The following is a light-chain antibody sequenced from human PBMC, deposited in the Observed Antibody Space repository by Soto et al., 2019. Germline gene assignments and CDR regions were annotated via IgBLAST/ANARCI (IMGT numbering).Light chain of an antibody. V-gene: IGLV1-44*01. CDR3: AAWDDSLNGRV. CDR1: SSNIGSNT. CDR2: TNN. Sequence: QSVLTQPPSASGTPGQRVPISCSGSSSNIGSNTVNWYQQLPGTAPNLLIFTNNQRPSGVPDRFSGSKSGTSASLAISGLQSEYEADYYCAAWDDSLNGRVFGTGTKVTVL. J-gene: IGLJ1*01.